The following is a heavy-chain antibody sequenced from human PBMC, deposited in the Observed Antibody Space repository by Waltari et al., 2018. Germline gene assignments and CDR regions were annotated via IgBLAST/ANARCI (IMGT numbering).Heavy chain of an antibody. V-gene: IGHV3-23*01. Sequence: EVQLLESGGGLVQPGGSLRLSCGVSGFTFNNYAINWVRRDPGTGLQGVAAITVNDATYHADSVKGRFTISRDTSKDTVFLQMNSLRAEDTALYYCAKPFYNWDDPLDSWGQGTLVTVSS. CDR3: AKPFYNWDDPLDS. CDR2: ITVNDAT. CDR1: GFTFNNYA. J-gene: IGHJ4*02. D-gene: IGHD1-20*01.